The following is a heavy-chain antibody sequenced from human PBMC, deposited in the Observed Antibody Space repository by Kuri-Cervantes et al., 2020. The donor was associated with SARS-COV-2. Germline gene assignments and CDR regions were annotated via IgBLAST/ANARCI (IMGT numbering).Heavy chain of an antibody. V-gene: IGHV3-48*01. CDR2: ISSSGTTI. D-gene: IGHD3-22*01. J-gene: IGHJ4*02. Sequence: GESLKISCSASGFSLNTFGINWVRQAPGQGLEWVSFISSSGTTIYYADSVKGRFTISRDSAENSLYLQMNMLRVEDTAVYYCARSRGYYDSSGQARHLIYFWGQGTQVTVSS. CDR1: GFSLNTFG. CDR3: ARSRGYYDSSGQARHLIYF.